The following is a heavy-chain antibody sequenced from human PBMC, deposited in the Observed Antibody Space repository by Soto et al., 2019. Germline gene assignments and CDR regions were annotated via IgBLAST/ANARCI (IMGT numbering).Heavy chain of an antibody. CDR1: GYTFTSYG. D-gene: IGHD3-3*01. CDR3: AREVNYDFWSGNWFDP. CDR2: ISAYNGNT. J-gene: IGHJ5*02. Sequence: ASVKVSCKASGYTFTSYGISWVRQAPGQGLEWMGWISAYNGNTNYAQKLQGRVTMTTDTSTSTAYMELRSLRSDDTAVYYCAREVNYDFWSGNWFDPWGQGTLVTV. V-gene: IGHV1-18*01.